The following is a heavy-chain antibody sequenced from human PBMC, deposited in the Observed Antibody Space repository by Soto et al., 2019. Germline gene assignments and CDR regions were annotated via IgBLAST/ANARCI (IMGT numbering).Heavy chain of an antibody. CDR3: ARFLGNYCSSTSCYYYYGMDV. CDR1: GGSIDSGDYY. Sequence: PSETLSLTCTVSGGSIDSGDYYWSWIRQPPGKGLEWIGYVYYSGTTNYNPFLKSRVTISVDKSKNQFSLKLSSVTAADTAVYYCARFLGNYCSSTSCYYYYGMDVWGQGTTVTVSS. D-gene: IGHD2-2*01. CDR2: VYYSGTT. J-gene: IGHJ6*02. V-gene: IGHV4-61*05.